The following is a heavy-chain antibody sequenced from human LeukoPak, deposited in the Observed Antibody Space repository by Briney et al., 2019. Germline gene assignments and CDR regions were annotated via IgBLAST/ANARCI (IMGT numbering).Heavy chain of an antibody. V-gene: IGHV3-23*01. J-gene: IGHJ6*03. Sequence: GGSLRLSCAASGFTLSSYAMSWVRQAPGKGLEWVSATSSSDAGTYYAESVRGRFTISRDNAKNSLYLQMNSLRAEDTAVYYCARGAEGSGSYCPEDYYYYYMDVWGKGTTVTISS. CDR3: ARGAEGSGSYCPEDYYYYYMDV. CDR2: TSSSDAGT. D-gene: IGHD3-10*01. CDR1: GFTLSSYA.